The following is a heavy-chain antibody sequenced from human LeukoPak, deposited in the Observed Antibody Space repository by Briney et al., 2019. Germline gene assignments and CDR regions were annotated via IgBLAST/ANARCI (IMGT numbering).Heavy chain of an antibody. V-gene: IGHV3-30-3*01. Sequence: HPGGSLRLSCAASGFTFSSYAMHWVRQAPGKGLEWVAVISYDGSNKYYADSVKGRFTISRDNSKNTLYLQMNSLRAEDTAVYYCARDTSGSSWYGGPDYWGQGTLVTVSS. CDR1: GFTFSSYA. D-gene: IGHD6-13*01. CDR3: ARDTSGSSWYGGPDY. CDR2: ISYDGSNK. J-gene: IGHJ4*02.